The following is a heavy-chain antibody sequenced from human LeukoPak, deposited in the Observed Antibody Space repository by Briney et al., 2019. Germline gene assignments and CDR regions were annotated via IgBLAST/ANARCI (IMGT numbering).Heavy chain of an antibody. V-gene: IGHV4-39*01. J-gene: IGHJ6*02. Sequence: PSETLSLTCTVSGGSISSSSYYRGWIRQPPGKGLEWIGSIYYSGSTYYNPSLKSRVTISVDTSKNQFSLKLSSVTAADTAVYYCARRGKVYYYGMDVWGQGTTVTVSS. CDR2: IYYSGST. CDR1: GGSISSSSYY. CDR3: ARRGKVYYYGMDV.